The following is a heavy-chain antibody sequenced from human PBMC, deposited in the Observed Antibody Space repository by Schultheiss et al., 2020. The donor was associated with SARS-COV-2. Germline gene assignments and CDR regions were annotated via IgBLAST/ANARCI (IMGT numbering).Heavy chain of an antibody. Sequence: ASVKVPCKASGYTFTSYGISWVRQAPGQGPEWMGWISTYNGNTNYAQKLQGRVTMTTDTSTSTAYMELRSLRSDDTAVYYCASRAATSPYYYYGMDVWGQGTTVTVSS. CDR1: GYTFTSYG. J-gene: IGHJ6*02. CDR3: ASRAATSPYYYYGMDV. CDR2: ISTYNGNT. D-gene: IGHD2-15*01. V-gene: IGHV1-18*01.